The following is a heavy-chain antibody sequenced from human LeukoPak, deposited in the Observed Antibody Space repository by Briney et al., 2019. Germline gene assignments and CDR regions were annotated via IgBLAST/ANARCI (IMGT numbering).Heavy chain of an antibody. D-gene: IGHD3-3*01. CDR1: GYTFTTYY. V-gene: IGHV1-2*02. CDR3: ARTYDFWSGYQDYYYYYYGMDV. Sequence: VASVKVSCKASGYTFTTYYIHWVRQAPGQGLEWMGYINPNSGGTNYAQKLQGRVTMTTDTSTSTAYMELRSLRSDDTAVYYCARTYDFWSGYQDYYYYYYGMDVWGQGTTVTVSS. J-gene: IGHJ6*02. CDR2: INPNSGGT.